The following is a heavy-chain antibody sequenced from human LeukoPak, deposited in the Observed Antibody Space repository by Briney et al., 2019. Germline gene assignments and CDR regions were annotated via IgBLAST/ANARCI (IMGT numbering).Heavy chain of an antibody. CDR3: ARDGGTGYPFDY. Sequence: GGSLRLSCAASGFTFSSYAMSWVRQAPGKGLEWVSAISGSGGSTYYADSVKGRFTISRDNAKNSLYLQMNSLRAEDTAVYYCARDGGTGYPFDYWGQGTLVTVSS. CDR1: GFTFSSYA. CDR2: ISGSGGST. J-gene: IGHJ4*02. D-gene: IGHD3/OR15-3a*01. V-gene: IGHV3-23*01.